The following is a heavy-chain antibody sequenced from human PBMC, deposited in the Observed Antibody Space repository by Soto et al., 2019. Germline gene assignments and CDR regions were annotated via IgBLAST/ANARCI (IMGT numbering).Heavy chain of an antibody. D-gene: IGHD5-18*01. CDR1: GFTFSSYA. Sequence: QVQLVESGGGVVQPGRSLRLSCAASGFTFSSYAMHWVRQAPGKGLEWVAVISYDGSNKYYADSVKGRFTISRDNSKNTLYLQMNSLRAEDTAVYYCARGGYSYGYDHYYYYGMDVWGQGTTVTVS. CDR3: ARGGYSYGYDHYYYYGMDV. CDR2: ISYDGSNK. J-gene: IGHJ6*02. V-gene: IGHV3-30-3*01.